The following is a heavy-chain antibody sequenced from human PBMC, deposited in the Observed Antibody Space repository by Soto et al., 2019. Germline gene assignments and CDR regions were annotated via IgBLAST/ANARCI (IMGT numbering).Heavy chain of an antibody. CDR3: ARGSSPVDFVS. CDR1: GYTFTNYG. J-gene: IGHJ4*02. CDR2: INPYNGKT. V-gene: IGHV1-18*01. Sequence: GASVKVSCKTSGYTFTNYGINWVRQAPGQGLEWMGWINPYNGKTSSAQRLQGRVSMTTDTSTSAAYMDLRSLRSDDTAVYYCARGSSPVDFVSWGQGTLVTVSS. D-gene: IGHD6-13*01.